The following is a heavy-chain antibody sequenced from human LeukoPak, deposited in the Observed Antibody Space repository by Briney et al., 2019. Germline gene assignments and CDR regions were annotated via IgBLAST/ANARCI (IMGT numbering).Heavy chain of an antibody. CDR3: ARAPYYYDSSGYDDY. D-gene: IGHD3-22*01. V-gene: IGHV1-69*05. J-gene: IGHJ4*02. CDR1: GGTFSSYA. CDR2: IIPIFGTA. Sequence: SVKVPCKASGGTFSSYAISWVRQAPGQGLEWMGRIIPIFGTANYAQKFQGRVTITTDESTSTAYMELSSLRSEDTAVYYCARAPYYYDSSGYDDYWGQGTLVTVSS.